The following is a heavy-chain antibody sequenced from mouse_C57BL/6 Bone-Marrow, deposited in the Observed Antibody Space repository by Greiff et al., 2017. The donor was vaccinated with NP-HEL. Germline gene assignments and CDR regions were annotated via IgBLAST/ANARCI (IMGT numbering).Heavy chain of an antibody. CDR2: INPGSGGT. Sequence: QVQLQQSGAELVRPGTSVKVSCKASGYAFTNYLIEWVKQRPGQGLEWIGVINPGSGGTNYNEKFKGKATLTADKSSSTAYMQLSSLTSEDSAVYFCARAVNWDYFDDWGQGTTLTVSS. CDR1: GYAFTNYL. CDR3: ARAVNWDYFDD. J-gene: IGHJ2*01. V-gene: IGHV1-54*01. D-gene: IGHD4-1*01.